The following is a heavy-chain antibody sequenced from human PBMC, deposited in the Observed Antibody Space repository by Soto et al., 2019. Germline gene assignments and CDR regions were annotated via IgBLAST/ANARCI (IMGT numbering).Heavy chain of an antibody. Sequence: QMQLVQSGAEVKERGSSVKISCKTSGGTFNTYALTWVRQAPGQGLEWIGGIIPIFGIKNVAQRFQGRVTINADESLTTAYMEMTSLRSDDTAVYYCAKEAGDHWGQGTLVTVYS. V-gene: IGHV1-69*01. CDR1: GGTFNTYA. CDR3: AKEAGDH. D-gene: IGHD3-10*01. J-gene: IGHJ4*02. CDR2: IIPIFGIK.